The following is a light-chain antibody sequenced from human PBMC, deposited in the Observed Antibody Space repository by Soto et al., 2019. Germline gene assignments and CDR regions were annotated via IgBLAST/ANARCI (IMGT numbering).Light chain of an antibody. CDR2: DAS. Sequence: DIQMTQSPSSLSASIGDRFTITCRASQGISSSLTWFQQRPGKAPKSLIYDASSLQSGVPSKFSGSGSGTDFTLTISSLQPEDFGTYYCQQYKSYPYTFGPGTKVDIK. V-gene: IGKV1-16*02. CDR1: QGISSS. CDR3: QQYKSYPYT. J-gene: IGKJ3*01.